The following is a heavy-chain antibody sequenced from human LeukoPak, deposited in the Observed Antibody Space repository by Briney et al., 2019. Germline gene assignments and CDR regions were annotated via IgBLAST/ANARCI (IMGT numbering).Heavy chain of an antibody. J-gene: IGHJ6*04. CDR3: AKLTTLTGYLSMDV. CDR2: ISGSGDST. Sequence: PGGSLRLSCAASGFTFSSYAMSWVRQAPGKGLEWVSAISGSGDSTYYADSVKDRFTISRDNSKNTLYLQMNNLRAEDTAVYYCAKLTTLTGYLSMDVWGKGTTVTVSS. CDR1: GFTFSSYA. D-gene: IGHD3-9*01. V-gene: IGHV3-23*01.